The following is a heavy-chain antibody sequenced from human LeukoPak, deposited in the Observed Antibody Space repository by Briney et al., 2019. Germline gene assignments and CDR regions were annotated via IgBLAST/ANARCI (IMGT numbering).Heavy chain of an antibody. V-gene: IGHV4-59*08. CDR2: IYYSGRT. D-gene: IGHD4-17*01. CDR3: ARFMTTVTTPPHYFDY. CDR1: GGSISSYY. J-gene: IGHJ4*02. Sequence: SETLSLTCTVSGGSISSYYWSWIRPPPGKGLEWIGYIYYSGRTNYNPSLKSRVTISVDMSKNQFSLKLSSVTAADTAVYYCARFMTTVTTPPHYFDYWGQGTLVTVSS.